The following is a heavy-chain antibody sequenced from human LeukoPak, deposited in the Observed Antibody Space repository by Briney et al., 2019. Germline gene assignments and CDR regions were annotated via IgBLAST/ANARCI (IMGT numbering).Heavy chain of an antibody. CDR1: GYTFTSYY. D-gene: IGHD3-22*01. CDR3: AREKSLDDDSSGLDYFDY. Sequence: ASVKVSCKASGYTFTSYYMHWVRQAPGQGLEWMGIINPSGGSTSYAQKFQGRVTMTRDTSTSTVYMELSSLRSEDTAVYYCAREKSLDDDSSGLDYFDYWGQGTLVTVSS. V-gene: IGHV1-46*01. CDR2: INPSGGST. J-gene: IGHJ4*02.